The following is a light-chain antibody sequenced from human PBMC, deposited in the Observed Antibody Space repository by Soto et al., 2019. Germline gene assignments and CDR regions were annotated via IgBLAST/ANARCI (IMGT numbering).Light chain of an antibody. CDR3: QQYDMSPPAT. V-gene: IGKV3-20*01. J-gene: IGKJ2*01. CDR1: RSVSRNW. Sequence: MVLTQSPDTLSLSPGERATLSCRASRSVSRNWLAWYQQKPGRAPRLLIYSASSRLTGIPDRFSGSGSGTDFTLTISRLEPEDFAVYYCQQYDMSPPATFAQGNRLEFK. CDR2: SAS.